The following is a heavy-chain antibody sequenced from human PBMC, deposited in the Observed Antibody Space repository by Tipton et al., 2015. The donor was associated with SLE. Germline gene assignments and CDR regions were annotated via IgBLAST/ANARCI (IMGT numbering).Heavy chain of an antibody. J-gene: IGHJ6*02. D-gene: IGHD4-11*01. CDR1: GGSFSGYY. V-gene: IGHV4-34*01. CDR3: AGRVNYYYGMDV. CDR2: INHSGST. Sequence: TLSLTCAVYGGSFSGYYWSWIRQPPGKGLEWIGEINHSGSTYYNPSLKSRVTISVDTSKNQFSLKLSSVTAADTAVYYCAGRVNYYYGMDVWGQGTTVTVSS.